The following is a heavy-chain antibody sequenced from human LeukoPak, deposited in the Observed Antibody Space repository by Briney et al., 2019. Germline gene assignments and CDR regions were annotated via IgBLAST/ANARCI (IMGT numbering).Heavy chain of an antibody. CDR3: ARSSGAYRSFDY. CDR2: IYYSGTT. V-gene: IGHV4-59*01. CDR1: GGSISSYY. D-gene: IGHD1-26*01. J-gene: IGHJ4*02. Sequence: SETLSLTCTLSGGSISSYYWSWIRQPPGKGQESVVYIYYSGTTDYNPSLKSRVTISVDTSNNQFSLKVSSVTAADTAVYYCARSSGAYRSFDYWGQGTLVPVSS.